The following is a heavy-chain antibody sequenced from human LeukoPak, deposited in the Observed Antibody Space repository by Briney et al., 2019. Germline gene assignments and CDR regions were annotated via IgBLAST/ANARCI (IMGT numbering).Heavy chain of an antibody. Sequence: GGSLRLSCAASGFTFSSYGMHWVRQAPGKGLEWVAFIRYHGSDKYYAESVKERLTISRDNSKNTLYLQMNSLRAEDTAVYYCAKKWSGDYDSSGVNDAFDIWGQGTMVTVSS. CDR2: IRYHGSDK. D-gene: IGHD3-22*01. CDR1: GFTFSSYG. CDR3: AKKWSGDYDSSGVNDAFDI. V-gene: IGHV3-30*02. J-gene: IGHJ3*02.